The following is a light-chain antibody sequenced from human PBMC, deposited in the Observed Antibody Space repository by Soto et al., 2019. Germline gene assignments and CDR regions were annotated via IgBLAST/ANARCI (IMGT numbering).Light chain of an antibody. V-gene: IGKV3-20*01. CDR3: QQYDRSPPLT. CDR1: QSVDSKY. J-gene: IGKJ1*01. Sequence: EIVLTQSPATLSLSPGETATLSCRASQSVDSKYLAWYQQKPGQAPSLLIYAASTRATGIPDRFSGAGSGTDFTLIIRRLEPEDFAVYYCQQYDRSPPLTFGQGTRVEVK. CDR2: AAS.